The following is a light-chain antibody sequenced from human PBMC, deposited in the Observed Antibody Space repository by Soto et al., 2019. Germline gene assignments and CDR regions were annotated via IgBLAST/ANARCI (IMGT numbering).Light chain of an antibody. CDR2: EDN. CDR1: SGSIASNY. V-gene: IGLV6-57*03. J-gene: IGLJ3*02. Sequence: NFMLTQPHSVSESPGKTVTISCTRSSGSIASNYVQWYQQRPGSAPTTVIYEDNQRPSGVTDRFSGSIDSSSNSASLTISGLKTEDEADYYCQSYDSSSQVFGGGTQLTVL. CDR3: QSYDSSSQV.